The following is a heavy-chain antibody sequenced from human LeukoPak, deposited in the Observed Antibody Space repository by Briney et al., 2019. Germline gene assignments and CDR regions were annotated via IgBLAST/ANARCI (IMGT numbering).Heavy chain of an antibody. CDR2: ISYDVDNK. D-gene: IGHD7-27*01. J-gene: IGHJ3*02. CDR3: ARAWGYDSFDI. Sequence: GGSLRLSCAASGFAFSNYPMHWVRQAPGKGLDWVALISYDVDNKYYADSVKGRFTISRDNSKNTLYLQINSLRAEDTATYYCARAWGYDSFDIWGQGTMVTVPS. CDR1: GFAFSNYP. V-gene: IGHV3-30-3*01.